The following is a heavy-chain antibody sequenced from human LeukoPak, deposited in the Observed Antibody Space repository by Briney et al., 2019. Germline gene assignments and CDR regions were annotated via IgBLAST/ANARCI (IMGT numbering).Heavy chain of an antibody. CDR2: IHHSGMT. J-gene: IGHJ4*02. CDR3: ARYTGTNWGYSFDY. Sequence: PSETLSLTCAVSGYSISSGYYWSWIRQPPGKGLEWIATIHHSGMTYYNPSLKSRVTISVDTSKNQFSLKLSSVTAAGTAVYYCARYTGTNWGYSFDYWGQGTLVTVSS. CDR1: GYSISSGYY. D-gene: IGHD7-27*01. V-gene: IGHV4-38-2*01.